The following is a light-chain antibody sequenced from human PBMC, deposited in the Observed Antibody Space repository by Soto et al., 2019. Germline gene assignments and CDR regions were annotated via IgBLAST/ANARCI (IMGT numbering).Light chain of an antibody. V-gene: IGKV4-1*01. CDR2: RAS. Sequence: DIVMTQSPDSLAVCLGERATINCKSSQSVLYSSNNKNYLAWYQQKPGQPPKLLIYRASTRESGVPDRFSGSGSGTDFTLTISSLQAEDVAVYYCQQYRAFGQGTKVEIK. CDR1: QSVLYSSNNKNY. CDR3: QQYRA. J-gene: IGKJ1*01.